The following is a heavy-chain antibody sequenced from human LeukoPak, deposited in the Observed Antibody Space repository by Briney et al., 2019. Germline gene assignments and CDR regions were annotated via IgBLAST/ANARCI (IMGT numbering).Heavy chain of an antibody. V-gene: IGHV3-23*01. CDR3: AKAHPTGYYYFDY. Sequence: GGALRLSCAASGFTFSSYAMSWVRHAPGKGLGGVAGIGGSGGRKYFATSVKGRFTISRDNSKNTLYLQMNSLRAEDTAVYYCAKAHPTGYYYFDYWGQGTLVTVSS. D-gene: IGHD2-15*01. CDR1: GFTFSSYA. J-gene: IGHJ4*02. CDR2: IGGSGGRK.